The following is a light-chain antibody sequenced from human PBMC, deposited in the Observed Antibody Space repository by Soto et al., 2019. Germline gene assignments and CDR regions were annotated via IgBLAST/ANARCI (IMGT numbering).Light chain of an antibody. V-gene: IGKV3-20*01. CDR3: QQYGSSPRT. Sequence: ETVLTQYPGTLSLSPGERATLSCRASQSVSSSFLAWYQQKPGQAPRLLIYGASRRATGIPDRYSGSGSGTDFTLTISRLEPEDFAVYYCQQYGSSPRTFGQGTKVDIK. J-gene: IGKJ1*01. CDR2: GAS. CDR1: QSVSSSF.